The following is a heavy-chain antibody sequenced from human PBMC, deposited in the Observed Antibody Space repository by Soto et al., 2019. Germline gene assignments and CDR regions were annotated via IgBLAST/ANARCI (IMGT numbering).Heavy chain of an antibody. Sequence: QVQVVQSGAEVKTPGSSVKISCKASGRIFSSFPTSWVRQVPGQGLEWMGGVISASGSVTYAPKFQGRVTITAVNSAGIGYMELTSLTSEDTAIYYCARVGSRDAYNYVLDHWGPGTTVTVSS. CDR3: ARVGSRDAYNYVLDH. CDR2: VISASGSV. V-gene: IGHV1-69*06. CDR1: GRIFSSFP. D-gene: IGHD5-18*01. J-gene: IGHJ6*02.